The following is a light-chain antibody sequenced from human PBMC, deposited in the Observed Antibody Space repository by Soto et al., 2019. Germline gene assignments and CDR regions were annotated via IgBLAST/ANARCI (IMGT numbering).Light chain of an antibody. Sequence: EIVLTQSPGTLSLFPGERATLSCRASQGVSASYLAWYQQKPGQAPRLLMFGTSTRAAAIPDRFSGSGSGTEFTLTISSLQSEDFAVYYCQQYNNWPPATFXQGTKVDIK. V-gene: IGKV3D-15*01. CDR3: QQYNNWPPAT. CDR2: GTS. CDR1: QGVSASY. J-gene: IGKJ1*01.